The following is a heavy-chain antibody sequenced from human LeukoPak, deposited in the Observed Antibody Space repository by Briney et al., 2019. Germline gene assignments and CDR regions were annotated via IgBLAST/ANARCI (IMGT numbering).Heavy chain of an antibody. Sequence: SETLSLTCTVSGGSINSYWSWIRQPAGKGLEWIGRISGSGTITYNPALQSRLSISIDTSKNQFSLKLSSVTAADTAVYYCARRGLRSLFAFDIWGQGTMVTVSS. CDR1: GGSINSY. CDR2: ISGSGTI. CDR3: ARRGLRSLFAFDI. D-gene: IGHD4-17*01. V-gene: IGHV4-4*07. J-gene: IGHJ3*02.